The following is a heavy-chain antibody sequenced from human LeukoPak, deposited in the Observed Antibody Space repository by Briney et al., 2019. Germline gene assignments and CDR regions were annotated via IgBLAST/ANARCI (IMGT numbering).Heavy chain of an antibody. J-gene: IGHJ4*02. CDR3: AREGTTIAAPY. D-gene: IGHD6-6*01. CDR1: GGSISSYY. V-gene: IGHV4-59*12. Sequence: PSETLSLTCTVSGGSISSYYWSWIRQPPGKGLEWIGYIYYSGSTNYNPSLKSRVTISVDKSKNQFSLKLSSVTAADTAVYYCAREGTTIAAPYWGQGTLVTVSS. CDR2: IYYSGST.